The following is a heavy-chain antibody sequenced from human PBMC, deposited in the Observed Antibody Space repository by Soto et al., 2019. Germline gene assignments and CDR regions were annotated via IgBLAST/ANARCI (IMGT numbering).Heavy chain of an antibody. J-gene: IGHJ2*01. D-gene: IGHD1-26*01. CDR2: IFHSGST. CDR1: GGSISSGGYS. Sequence: QLQLQESGSGLVKPSQTLSLTCAVSGGSISSGGYSWSWLRQPPGKGLAWIGYIFHSGSTYYNPSLKSLVTISVDGSKKHFSLELSSVTAAYTAVYYGAREGVSGRPDWYFNVWGRVKLVTVSS. CDR3: AREGVSGRPDWYFNV. V-gene: IGHV4-30-2*01.